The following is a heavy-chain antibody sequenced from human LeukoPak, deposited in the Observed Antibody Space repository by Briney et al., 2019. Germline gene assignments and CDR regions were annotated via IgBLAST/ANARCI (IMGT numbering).Heavy chain of an antibody. CDR3: ARDYYDSSGYYRAHHFDY. CDR2: ISSSGSTI. J-gene: IGHJ4*02. D-gene: IGHD3-22*01. CDR1: GFTFSSYE. V-gene: IGHV3-48*03. Sequence: PGGSLRLSCAASGFTFSSYEMNWVRQAPGKGLEWVSYISSSGSTIYYADSVKGRFTISRDNAKNSLYLQMNSLRAEDTAVYYCARDYYDSSGYYRAHHFDYWGQGTLVTVSS.